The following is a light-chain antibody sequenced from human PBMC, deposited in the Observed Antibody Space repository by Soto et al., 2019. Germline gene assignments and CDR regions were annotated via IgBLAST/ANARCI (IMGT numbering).Light chain of an antibody. V-gene: IGLV1-47*01. CDR1: SSNIGSNY. CDR3: AAWDDSLSAVV. CDR2: RNN. J-gene: IGLJ1*01. Sequence: LTQPPSASGTPGQRVTISCSGSSSNIGSNYVYWYQQLPGTAPKLLIYRNNQRPSGVPDRFSGSKSGTSASLAISGLRSEDEADYYCAAWDDSLSAVVFGTGTKVTVL.